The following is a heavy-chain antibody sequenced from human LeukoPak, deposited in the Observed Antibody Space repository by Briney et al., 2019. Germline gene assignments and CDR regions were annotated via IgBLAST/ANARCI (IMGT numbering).Heavy chain of an antibody. V-gene: IGHV4-59*13. J-gene: IGHJ4*02. CDR2: ITYSGGT. CDR1: GGSMESYY. D-gene: IGHD6-19*01. CDR3: ARGAGWWSH. Sequence: TSETLSLTCTVSGGSMESYYWSWLRQPPGEGQEWIGYITYSGGTNYNPSLRSRVTISVDASKNQFSLKMNFATAADTAVYYCARGAGWWSHWGQGTLVTVSS.